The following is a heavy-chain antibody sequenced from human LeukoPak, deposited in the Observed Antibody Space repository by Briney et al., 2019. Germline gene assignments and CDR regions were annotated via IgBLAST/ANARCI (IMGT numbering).Heavy chain of an antibody. CDR3: ARDGYYYGSGSYYNYYYGMDV. Sequence: GGSLRLSCAASGFTFSSYWMSWVRQAPGKGLEWVANIKQDGSEKYYVDSVKGRFTIPRDNAKNSLYLQMNSLRAEDTAVYYCARDGYYYGSGSYYNYYYGMDVWGQGTTVTVSS. CDR1: GFTFSSYW. CDR2: IKQDGSEK. V-gene: IGHV3-7*04. D-gene: IGHD3-10*01. J-gene: IGHJ6*02.